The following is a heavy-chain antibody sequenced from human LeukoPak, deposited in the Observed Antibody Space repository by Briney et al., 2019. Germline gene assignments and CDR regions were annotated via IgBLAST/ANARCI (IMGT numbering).Heavy chain of an antibody. Sequence: PGGSLRLSCAASGFTFSSYWMHWVRQAPGKGLEWVANIKRDGSEKYYVDSVKGRFTISRDNAKNSLYLQMNSLRAEDTAVYYCASSGYLIAFDIWGQGTMVTVSS. D-gene: IGHD3-16*02. CDR1: GFTFSSYW. CDR3: ASSGYLIAFDI. CDR2: IKRDGSEK. J-gene: IGHJ3*02. V-gene: IGHV3-7*01.